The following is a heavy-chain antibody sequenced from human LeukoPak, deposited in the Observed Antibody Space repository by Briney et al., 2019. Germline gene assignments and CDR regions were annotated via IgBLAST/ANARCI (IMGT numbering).Heavy chain of an antibody. J-gene: IGHJ4*02. Sequence: TSETLSLTCTGSGGSISSNTFYWAWIRQPPGKGLEWIGSIYYSGSTYYNPSLKSRVTISVDTSKNQFSLKLSSVTAADTAVYYCARHSTVWGVGGVDYWGQGTLVTVSS. CDR3: ARHSTVWGVGGVDY. V-gene: IGHV4-39*01. CDR2: IYYSGST. D-gene: IGHD2-2*01. CDR1: GGSISSNTFY.